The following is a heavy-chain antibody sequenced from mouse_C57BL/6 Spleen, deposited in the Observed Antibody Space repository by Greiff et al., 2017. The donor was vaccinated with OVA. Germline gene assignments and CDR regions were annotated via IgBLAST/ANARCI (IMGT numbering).Heavy chain of an antibody. D-gene: IGHD1-1*02. Sequence: VQLQESGAELVRPGTSVKLSCKASGYTFTSYWMHWVKQRPGQGLEWIGVIDPSDSYTNYNQKFKGKATLTVDTSSSTAYMQLSSLTSEDSAVYYCAKQGVGRAFDYWGQGTTLTVSS. CDR1: GYTFTSYW. CDR3: AKQGVGRAFDY. V-gene: IGHV1-59*01. J-gene: IGHJ2*01. CDR2: IDPSDSYT.